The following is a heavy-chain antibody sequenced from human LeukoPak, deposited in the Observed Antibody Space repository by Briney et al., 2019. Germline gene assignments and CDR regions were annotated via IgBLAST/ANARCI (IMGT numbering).Heavy chain of an antibody. CDR2: IWYDERNK. CDR1: GFTFSCYG. V-gene: IGHV3-33*01. Sequence: PGRSLRLSCAASGFTFSCYGMHWARQAPGKGLEWVAVIWYDERNKYYTDSVKGRFTISRDNSKNTVYLQMNSLGVEDTAVYYCARGGFSGTFYYFDNWGQGTLVTVSS. CDR3: ARGGFSGTFYYFDN. D-gene: IGHD1-26*01. J-gene: IGHJ4*02.